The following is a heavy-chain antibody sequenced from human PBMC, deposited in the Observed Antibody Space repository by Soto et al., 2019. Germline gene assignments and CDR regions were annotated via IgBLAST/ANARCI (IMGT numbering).Heavy chain of an antibody. CDR3: IRVGSPYYSDY. D-gene: IGHD2-15*01. CDR2: ILSKAGNYAT. CDR1: GFIFSGSA. V-gene: IGHV3-73*01. J-gene: IGHJ4*02. Sequence: EVQLVESGGGLVQPGGSLKLSCVASGFIFSGSAVHWVRQAPGKGLEWVGRILSKAGNYATAYPASMKGRFTISRDDSENTAFLQMDSLKTEDKAVYYCIRVGSPYYSDYWGQGTLVAVSS.